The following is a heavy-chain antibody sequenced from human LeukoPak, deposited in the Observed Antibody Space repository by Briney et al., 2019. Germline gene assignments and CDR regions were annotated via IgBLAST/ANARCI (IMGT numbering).Heavy chain of an antibody. J-gene: IGHJ4*02. V-gene: IGHV4-4*02. CDR3: ARDRDGYNDLYYFGY. Sequence: SETLSLTCTVSGGSISSSNWWSWVRQPPGKGLEWIGEIYHSGSTNYNPSLKSRVTISVDKSKNQFSLKLSSVTAADTAVYYCARDRDGYNDLYYFGYWGQGTLVTVSS. D-gene: IGHD5-24*01. CDR2: IYHSGST. CDR1: GGSISSSNW.